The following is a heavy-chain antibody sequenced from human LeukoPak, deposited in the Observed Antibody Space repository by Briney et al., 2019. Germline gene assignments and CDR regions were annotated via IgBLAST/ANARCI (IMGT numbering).Heavy chain of an antibody. CDR1: GFIFSSHW. J-gene: IGHJ4*02. D-gene: IGHD1-26*01. V-gene: IGHV3-30-3*01. CDR3: ARERVGATAAFDY. Sequence: GGSLRLSCAASGFIFSSHWMSWVRQAPGKGLEWVAVISYDGSNKYYADSVKGRFTISRDNSKNTLYLQMNSLRAEDTAVYYCARERVGATAAFDYWGQGTLVTVSS. CDR2: ISYDGSNK.